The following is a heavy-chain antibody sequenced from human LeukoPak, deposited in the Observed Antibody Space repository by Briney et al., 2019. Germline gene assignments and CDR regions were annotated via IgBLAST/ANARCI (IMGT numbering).Heavy chain of an antibody. CDR3: AKVRAPTGYGMDV. V-gene: IGHV3-30*18. Sequence: GGSLRLSCAASGSAFSRSWIHWVRQAPGKGLEWVALISSDGHNKDYADSVKGRFTISRDNSKITLYLQMNSLRPEDTAMYYCAKVRAPTGYGMDVWGQGTTVTVSS. CDR1: GSAFSRSW. CDR2: ISSDGHNK. D-gene: IGHD1-14*01. J-gene: IGHJ6*02.